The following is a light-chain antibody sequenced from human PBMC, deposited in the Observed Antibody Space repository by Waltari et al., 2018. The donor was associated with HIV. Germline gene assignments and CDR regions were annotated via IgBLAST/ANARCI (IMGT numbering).Light chain of an antibody. CDR3: CSYAGSSTLV. Sequence: QSALTQPASVSGSPGQSITISCTGTSSDVGSYNLVSLYQQHPGKAPKLIIYEVSKRPSGVSNRFSGSESGNTASLTISGLQAEDEADYYCCSYAGSSTLVFGGGTKLTVL. V-gene: IGLV2-23*02. J-gene: IGLJ2*01. CDR2: EVS. CDR1: SSDVGSYNL.